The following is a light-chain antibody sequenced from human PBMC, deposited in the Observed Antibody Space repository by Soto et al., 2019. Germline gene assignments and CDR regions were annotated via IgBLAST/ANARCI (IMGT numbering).Light chain of an antibody. CDR2: GAS. Sequence: ETVLTQSPGTLSFSPGERATLSCRASQSVSSSYLAWYQQKPGQAPRLLIYGASSRANGIPDRFSGSGSGTDFTLTISRLEPEDFAVYYCQQYGSSLFTFGPGTKVDIK. V-gene: IGKV3-20*01. CDR3: QQYGSSLFT. J-gene: IGKJ3*01. CDR1: QSVSSSY.